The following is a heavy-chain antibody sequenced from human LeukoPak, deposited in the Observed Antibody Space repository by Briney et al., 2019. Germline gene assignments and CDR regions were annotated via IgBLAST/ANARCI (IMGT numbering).Heavy chain of an antibody. CDR2: IINSGGTV. J-gene: IGHJ6*02. D-gene: IGHD3-10*01. Sequence: GGSLRLSCAASGFTFSIHGMNWVRQAPGKGLEWVSYIINSGGTVYYTDSVQGRFTISRDNARNSLFLQMNSLRDEDTAVYYCARVGRGVYGMDVWGQGTTVTV. V-gene: IGHV3-48*02. CDR1: GFTFSIHG. CDR3: ARVGRGVYGMDV.